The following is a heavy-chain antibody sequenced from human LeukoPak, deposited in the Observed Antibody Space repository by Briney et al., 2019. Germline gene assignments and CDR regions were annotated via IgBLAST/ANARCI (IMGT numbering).Heavy chain of an antibody. D-gene: IGHD3-10*01. CDR2: MHPKSGDT. CDR3: ARDTWFGNYYLDV. CDR1: GYIFTAYY. J-gene: IGHJ6*03. V-gene: IGHV1-2*02. Sequence: ASVKVSCKASGYIFTAYYIHWVRQAPGQGLEWMGWMHPKSGDTNFAQRFQGRVTLTRDTTLSTVYVELGGLRSDDTAIYYCARDTWFGNYYLDVWGSGTTVTVSS.